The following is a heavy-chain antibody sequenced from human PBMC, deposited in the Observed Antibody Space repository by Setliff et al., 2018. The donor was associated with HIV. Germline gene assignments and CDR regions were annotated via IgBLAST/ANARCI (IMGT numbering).Heavy chain of an antibody. CDR1: GGSFSGYH. D-gene: IGHD2-21*02. J-gene: IGHJ6*03. Sequence: PSETLSLTCAVYGGSFSGYHWNWIRQFPGKGLEWIGEINHTGNTQYNPSPKSRVTMSEETSKNQFSLKVTSVTAADTAVYYCTRDLWGDDYYYNNMDVWGKGTTVTVSS. CDR3: TRDLWGDDYYYNNMDV. CDR2: INHTGNT. V-gene: IGHV4-34*01.